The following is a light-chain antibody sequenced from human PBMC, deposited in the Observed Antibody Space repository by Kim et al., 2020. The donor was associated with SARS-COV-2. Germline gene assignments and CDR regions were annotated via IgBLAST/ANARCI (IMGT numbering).Light chain of an antibody. J-gene: IGLJ3*02. CDR2: DVT. CDR1: YDN. CDR3: CSYAGSYTLL. Sequence: YDNVSWLQQHPGKAPKLLIYDVTKRPSGVPDRFSGSKSYNTASLTISGLQADDEADYYCCSYAGSYTLLFGGGTQLTVL. V-gene: IGLV2-11*01.